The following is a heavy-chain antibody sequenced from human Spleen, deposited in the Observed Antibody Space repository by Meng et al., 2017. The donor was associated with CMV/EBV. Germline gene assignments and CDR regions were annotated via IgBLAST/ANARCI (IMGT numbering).Heavy chain of an antibody. Sequence: SGPTLVKPTQTLTLTCTFSGFSLSTSGVGVGWIRQPPGKALEWLAFIYRNDDKRYSPSLKTRLTISKDTSKNQVVLTMTNMDPVDTATYYCARIKRGGSHFDYWGQGTLVTVSS. V-gene: IGHV2-5*01. D-gene: IGHD3-16*01. J-gene: IGHJ4*02. CDR3: ARIKRGGSHFDY. CDR2: IYRNDDK. CDR1: GFSLSTSGVG.